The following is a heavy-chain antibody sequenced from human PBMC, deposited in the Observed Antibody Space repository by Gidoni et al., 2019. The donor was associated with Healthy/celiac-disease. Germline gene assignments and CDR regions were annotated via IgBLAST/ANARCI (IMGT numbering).Heavy chain of an antibody. J-gene: IGHJ4*02. CDR1: GFTFSSYG. CDR2: ISYDGSNK. CDR3: AKDRGDYDFWSGYYNPGGY. Sequence: QVQLVESGGGVVQPGRSLRLSCAASGFTFSSYGMPWVRQAPGKGLEWVAVISYDGSNKYYADSVKGRFTISRDNSKNTLYLQMNSLRAEDTAVYYCAKDRGDYDFWSGYYNPGGYWGQGTLVTVSS. D-gene: IGHD3-3*01. V-gene: IGHV3-30*18.